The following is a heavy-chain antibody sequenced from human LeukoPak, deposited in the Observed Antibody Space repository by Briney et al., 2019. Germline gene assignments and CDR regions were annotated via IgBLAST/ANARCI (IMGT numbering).Heavy chain of an antibody. J-gene: IGHJ3*02. CDR1: GFTFSSYA. V-gene: IGHV3-23*01. CDR2: ISGSGGST. CDR3: SSRRGFRASDI. Sequence: GGSLRLSCAASGFTFSSYAMSWVRQAPGKGLEWVSAISGSGGSTYYADSVKGRFTISRDNSKTTVYLQLNSLRAEDTAVSYRSSRRGFRASDIWGQGTMVTVSS. D-gene: IGHD3-10*01.